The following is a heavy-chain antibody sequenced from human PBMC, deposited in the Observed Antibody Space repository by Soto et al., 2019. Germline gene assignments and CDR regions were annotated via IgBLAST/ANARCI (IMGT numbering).Heavy chain of an antibody. V-gene: IGHV3-30-3*01. CDR1: GFILSTYA. Sequence: QVQLVEPGGGVVQPGRSLRLSCAASGFILSTYAMYWVRQAPGKGLEWVAVISYDGNNKYYADSVKGRFTISRDNSKXPXXXQXXSLRAQDTAVSYRARAGCEGGSWYTRVGLGYGMDVWGHGTTVTVSS. CDR3: ARAGCEGGSWYTRVGLGYGMDV. J-gene: IGHJ6*02. D-gene: IGHD2-15*01. CDR2: ISYDGNNK.